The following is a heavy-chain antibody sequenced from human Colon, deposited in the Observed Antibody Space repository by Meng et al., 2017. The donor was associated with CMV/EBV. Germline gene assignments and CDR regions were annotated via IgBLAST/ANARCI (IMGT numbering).Heavy chain of an antibody. V-gene: IGHV2-5*02. CDR1: GFALSTIGKG. D-gene: IGHD3-10*01. CDR3: APRPYGSGSYFFDY. CDR2: IYWDDDK. J-gene: IGHJ4*02. Sequence: TLKESCPALVKPKQTLTLNFTFTGFALSTIGKGVGWIRQPPGKALEWLGVIYWDDDKRYSPSLKSRITITKDTSKNQVVLTMTNLDPLDTATYYCAPRPYGSGSYFFDYWGQGTLVTVSS.